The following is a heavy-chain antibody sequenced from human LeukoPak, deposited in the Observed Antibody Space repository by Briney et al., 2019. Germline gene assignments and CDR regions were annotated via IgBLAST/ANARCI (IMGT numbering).Heavy chain of an antibody. J-gene: IGHJ4*02. CDR2: IKEDGSQK. V-gene: IGHV3-7*01. CDR3: ARGLNTSPGVDY. D-gene: IGHD3-16*01. CDR1: GFSVGSKY. Sequence: PGGSLTLSCEGSGFSVGSKYMNWVRQAPGKGLEWVANIKEDGSQKYYVESVKGRFTVSRDNAKNSVYLQMSSLRDEDTAVYYCARGLNTSPGVDYWGQGTLVTVSS.